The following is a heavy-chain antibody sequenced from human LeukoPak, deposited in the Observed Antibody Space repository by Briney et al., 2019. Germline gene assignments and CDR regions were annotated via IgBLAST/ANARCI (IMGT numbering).Heavy chain of an antibody. CDR2: ISYDGSNK. CDR1: GFTFSSYG. CDR3: AKPIHTSTYYFDY. V-gene: IGHV3-30*18. D-gene: IGHD2-2*02. J-gene: IGHJ4*02. Sequence: GGSLRLSCAASGFTFSSYGMHWVRQAPGKGLEWVAVISYDGSNKYYADSVKGRFTISRDNSKNTLYLQMNSLRAEDTAVYYCAKPIHTSTYYFDYWGQGTLVTASS.